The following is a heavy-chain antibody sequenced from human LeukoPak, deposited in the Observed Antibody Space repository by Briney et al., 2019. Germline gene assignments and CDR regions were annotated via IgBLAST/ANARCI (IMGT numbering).Heavy chain of an antibody. CDR1: GFTFSSYA. D-gene: IGHD3-10*01. CDR2: ISYDGSNK. V-gene: IGHV3-30-3*01. J-gene: IGHJ4*02. Sequence: GGSLRLSCAASGFTFSSYAMHWVRQAPGKGLEWVAVISYDGSNKYYADSVKGRFTISRDNSKNTLYLQMNSLRAEDTAVYYCAKELWFGEFSPFDYWGQGTLVTVSS. CDR3: AKELWFGEFSPFDY.